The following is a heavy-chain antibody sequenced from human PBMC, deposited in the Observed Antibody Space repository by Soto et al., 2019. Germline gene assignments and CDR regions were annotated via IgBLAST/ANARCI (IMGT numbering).Heavy chain of an antibody. CDR1: GYSLTSYW. Sequence: LGESLKISCKGSGYSLTSYWIGWVRQIPGKGLEWRGIIYPGDSDTRYSPSFQGQVTISADKSISTAYLQWSSLKASDTAMYYCARQTYYDSSGYYYYYGMDVWGQGTTVTVSS. D-gene: IGHD3-22*01. V-gene: IGHV5-51*01. CDR2: IYPGDSDT. CDR3: ARQTYYDSSGYYYYYGMDV. J-gene: IGHJ6*02.